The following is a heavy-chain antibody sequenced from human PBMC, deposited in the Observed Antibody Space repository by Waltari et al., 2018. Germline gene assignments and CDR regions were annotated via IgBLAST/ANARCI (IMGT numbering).Heavy chain of an antibody. D-gene: IGHD2-15*01. V-gene: IGHV1-3*01. CDR3: ARVSPPDSYCSGGSCYSYFDY. Sequence: QVQLVQSGAEVKKPGASVKVSCKASGYTFTSYAMHWVRQAPGHRLEWMGWINAGNGNTKYSQKFQGRVTITRDTSASTAYMELSSLRSEDTAVYYCARVSPPDSYCSGGSCYSYFDYWGQGTLVTVSS. CDR1: GYTFTSYA. J-gene: IGHJ4*02. CDR2: INAGNGNT.